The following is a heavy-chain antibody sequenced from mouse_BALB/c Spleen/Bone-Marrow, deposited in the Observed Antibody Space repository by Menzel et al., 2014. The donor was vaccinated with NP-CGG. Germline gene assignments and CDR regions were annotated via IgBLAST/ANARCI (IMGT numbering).Heavy chain of an antibody. Sequence: QVQLQQSGAELMKPGASVKISCKATGYTFSNYWIDWVKQRPGHGLEWIGEILPGSGPANYNEKFKGKATFTADTSSNTVFMQLSSLTSEESALYYCARASVVPYYFDFWGQGTTLTVSS. CDR3: ARASVVPYYFDF. D-gene: IGHD1-1*01. V-gene: IGHV1-9*01. CDR2: ILPGSGPA. J-gene: IGHJ2*01. CDR1: GYTFSNYW.